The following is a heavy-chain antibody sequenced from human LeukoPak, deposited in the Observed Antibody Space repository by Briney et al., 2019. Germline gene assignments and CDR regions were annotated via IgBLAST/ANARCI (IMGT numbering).Heavy chain of an antibody. CDR3: ASVLPYSSGWYQDY. D-gene: IGHD6-19*01. Sequence: SETLFLTCTVSGGSISSGGYYWSWIRQPPGKGLEWIGYIYHSGSTYYNPSLKSRVTISVDRSKNQFSLKLSSVTAADTAVYYCASVLPYSSGWYQDYWGQGTLVTVSS. CDR2: IYHSGST. J-gene: IGHJ4*02. CDR1: GGSISSGGYY. V-gene: IGHV4-30-2*01.